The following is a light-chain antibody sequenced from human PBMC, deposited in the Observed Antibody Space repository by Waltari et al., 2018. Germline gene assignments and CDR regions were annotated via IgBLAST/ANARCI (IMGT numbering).Light chain of an antibody. CDR2: EVL. CDR3: CSYASSSPRLI. J-gene: IGLJ2*01. V-gene: IGLV2-23*02. Sequence: QSALTQPASVSGSLGQSISISCSGTYSNVGSYNLVSWYHQRPGEAPKLTFYEVLKRPSGISNRFSCSKSGNAASLTISALQPEDEGTYYCCSYASSSPRLIFGGGTELSVL. CDR1: YSNVGSYNL.